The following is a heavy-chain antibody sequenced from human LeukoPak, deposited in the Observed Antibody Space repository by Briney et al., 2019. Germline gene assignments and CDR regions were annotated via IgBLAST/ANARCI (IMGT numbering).Heavy chain of an antibody. J-gene: IGHJ5*02. CDR2: IYTSGST. D-gene: IGHD3-3*01. Sequence: SETLSLTCTVSGGSISSYYWSWIRQPAGKGLEWIGRIYTSGSTNYNPSLKSRVTMSVDTSKNQFSLKLSSVTAADTAVYYCARDRVYDFWSGYYTGWFDPWGQGTLVTVSS. V-gene: IGHV4-4*07. CDR3: ARDRVYDFWSGYYTGWFDP. CDR1: GGSISSYY.